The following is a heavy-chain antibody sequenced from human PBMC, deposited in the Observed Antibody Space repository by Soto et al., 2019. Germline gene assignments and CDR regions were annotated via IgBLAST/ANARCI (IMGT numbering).Heavy chain of an antibody. D-gene: IGHD1-1*01. Sequence: QVHLVQSGAEVKKPGASVKVSCKGSGYGFTTYGLTWVRQAPGQGLEWMAWISAHNGNTNYAQQLQGRVPVTRDTSTSTAYMELRSLRSDDTAVYYGARGRYGDYWGQGARVTVSS. CDR2: ISAHNGNT. V-gene: IGHV1-18*01. CDR3: ARGRYGDY. CDR1: GYGFTTYG. J-gene: IGHJ4*02.